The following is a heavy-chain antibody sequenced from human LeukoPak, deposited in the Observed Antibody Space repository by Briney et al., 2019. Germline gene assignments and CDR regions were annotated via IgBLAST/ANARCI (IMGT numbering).Heavy chain of an antibody. Sequence: SVKVSCKASGGTFSSYAISWVRQAPGQGLEWKGRIIPIFGTANYAQKFQGRVTITTDESTSTAYMELSSLRSEDTAVYYCARDFSAYCGGDCYLDWGQGTLVTVSS. CDR2: IIPIFGTA. CDR1: GGTFSSYA. J-gene: IGHJ4*02. V-gene: IGHV1-69*05. D-gene: IGHD2-21*02. CDR3: ARDFSAYCGGDCYLD.